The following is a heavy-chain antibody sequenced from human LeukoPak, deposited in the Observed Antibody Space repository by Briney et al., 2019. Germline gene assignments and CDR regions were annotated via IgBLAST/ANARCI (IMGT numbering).Heavy chain of an antibody. D-gene: IGHD6-19*01. J-gene: IGHJ4*02. Sequence: GRSLRLSCTASGFTFGDYIMSWVRQAPGKGLEWVSYISSSGSTIYYADSVKGRFTISRDNAKNSLYLQMNSLRAEDTAVYYCARLPGYSSGWYDYWGQGTLVTVSS. V-gene: IGHV3-48*03. CDR3: ARLPGYSSGWYDY. CDR1: GFTFGDYI. CDR2: ISSSGSTI.